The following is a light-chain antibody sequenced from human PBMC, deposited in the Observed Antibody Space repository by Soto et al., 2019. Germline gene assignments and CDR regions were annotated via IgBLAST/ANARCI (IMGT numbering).Light chain of an antibody. Sequence: QSVLTQPRSVSGSPGQSVTISCTGTSSDVGGFNYVSWYHQHPGTAPKLMIYDVSKRPSGVPDRFSGSKSGNTASLTISGLQAEDEADYYCCSYAGSYSYVFGTGTKVTV. CDR2: DVS. CDR1: SSDVGGFNY. CDR3: CSYAGSYSYV. J-gene: IGLJ1*01. V-gene: IGLV2-11*01.